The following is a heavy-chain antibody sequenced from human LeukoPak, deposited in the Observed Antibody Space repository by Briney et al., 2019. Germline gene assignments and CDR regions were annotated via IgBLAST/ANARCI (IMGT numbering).Heavy chain of an antibody. Sequence: ASVKVSCKASGYTFTGYYMHWARQAPGQGLEWMGWINPNSGGTNYAQKFQGMVTMTRDTSISTAYMELSRLRSDDTAVYYCASHPYYYGSGSYHDYWGQGTLVTVSS. CDR2: INPNSGGT. D-gene: IGHD3-10*01. CDR1: GYTFTGYY. J-gene: IGHJ4*02. V-gene: IGHV1-2*02. CDR3: ASHPYYYGSGSYHDY.